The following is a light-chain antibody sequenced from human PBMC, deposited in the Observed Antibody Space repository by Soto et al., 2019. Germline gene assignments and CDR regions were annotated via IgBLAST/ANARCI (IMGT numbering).Light chain of an antibody. CDR1: QSVSSSY. CDR2: GAS. J-gene: IGKJ4*01. CDR3: QQYGSSPLT. Sequence: EIVMTQFPATLSVSPGERATLSCRASQSVSSSYLAWYQQKPGQAPRLLIYGASSRATGIPDRFSGSGSGTDLTLTISRLEPEDFAVYYCQQYGSSPLTFGGGTKVDIK. V-gene: IGKV3-20*01.